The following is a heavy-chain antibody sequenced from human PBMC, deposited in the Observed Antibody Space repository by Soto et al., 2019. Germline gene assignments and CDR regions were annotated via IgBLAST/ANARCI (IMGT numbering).Heavy chain of an antibody. D-gene: IGHD6-19*01. V-gene: IGHV5-51*01. CDR2: IYPGDSDT. CDR3: ARQAISSGWYPYYFDY. J-gene: IGHJ4*02. Sequence: GESLKISCKGSGYSLTSDWIGWVRQMPGKGLEWMGIIYPGDSDTRYSPSFQGQVTISADKPISTAYLQWSSLKASDTAMYYCARQAISSGWYPYYFDYWGQGTMVTVSS. CDR1: GYSLTSDW.